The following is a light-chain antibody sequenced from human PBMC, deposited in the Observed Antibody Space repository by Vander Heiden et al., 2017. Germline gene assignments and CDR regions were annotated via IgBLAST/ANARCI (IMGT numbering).Light chain of an antibody. Sequence: EIVLTQSPGTLSLSPGERATLSCRASQSVSSSYLAWYQQKPGQAPRLLIYGASSRATGIPDRFSGSGSGTDFTLTISRLEPEDFAVYYWQQYASITFGQGTRLEIK. CDR1: QSVSSSY. CDR2: GAS. CDR3: QQYASIT. V-gene: IGKV3-20*01. J-gene: IGKJ5*01.